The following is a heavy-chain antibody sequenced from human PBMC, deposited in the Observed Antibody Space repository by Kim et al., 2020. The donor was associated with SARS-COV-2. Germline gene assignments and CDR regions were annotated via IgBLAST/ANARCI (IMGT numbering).Heavy chain of an antibody. D-gene: IGHD2-2*01. CDR2: INHSGST. Sequence: SETLSLTCAVYGGSFSGYYWSWIRQPPGKGLEWIGEINHSGSTNYNPSLKSRVTISVDTSKNQFSLKLSSVTAADTAVYYCARVGWYQLLFGWFDPWGQGTLVTVSS. V-gene: IGHV4-34*01. CDR1: GGSFSGYY. CDR3: ARVGWYQLLFGWFDP. J-gene: IGHJ5*02.